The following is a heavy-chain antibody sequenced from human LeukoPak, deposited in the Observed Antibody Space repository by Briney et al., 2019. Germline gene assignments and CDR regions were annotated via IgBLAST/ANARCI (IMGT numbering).Heavy chain of an antibody. V-gene: IGHV4-59*01. D-gene: IGHD3-22*01. CDR2: ISYSGST. J-gene: IGHJ4*02. CDR3: ARTRSGTYDSSGYFEY. Sequence: SETLSLTCTVSGGSLSPYYWSWIRQSPGKGLEWIGYISYSGSTNYNPSLKSRVTISVDTSKNQFSLKLGSVTAADTAVYYCARTRSGTYDSSGYFEYWGQGTLVTVSS. CDR1: GGSLSPYY.